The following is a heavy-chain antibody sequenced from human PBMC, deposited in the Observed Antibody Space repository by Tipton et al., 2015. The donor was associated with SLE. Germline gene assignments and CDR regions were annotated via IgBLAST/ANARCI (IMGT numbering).Heavy chain of an antibody. CDR2: ISSTGFT. CDR3: ARDVGSNYGYWFDP. J-gene: IGHJ5*02. V-gene: IGHV4-61*02. CDR1: GGSISSSSYY. D-gene: IGHD4-17*01. Sequence: TLSLTCTVSGGSISSSSYYWGWIRQPAGKGLEWIGRISSTGFTAYNPSLKSRVTISVDTSKNQLSLRLSSVTAADTAVFYCARDVGSNYGYWFDPWGQGTLVTVSS.